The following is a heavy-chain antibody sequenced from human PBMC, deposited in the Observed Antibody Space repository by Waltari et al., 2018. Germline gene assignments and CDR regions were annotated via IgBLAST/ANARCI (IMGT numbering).Heavy chain of an antibody. J-gene: IGHJ6*03. D-gene: IGHD3-3*01. CDR3: ARFFVYYYYYMDV. CDR2: INDSGRN. V-gene: IGHV4-34*02. Sequence: QVQLQQWGAGLLKPSETLSLTCDVSGGSLSGYHWTWIRQPPGKGLEWIGEINDSGRNTYNPTLDSRVTVSIDTANNHFSLRVRSVTAADTAVYYCARFFVYYYYYMDVWSKGTTVTISS. CDR1: GGSLSGYH.